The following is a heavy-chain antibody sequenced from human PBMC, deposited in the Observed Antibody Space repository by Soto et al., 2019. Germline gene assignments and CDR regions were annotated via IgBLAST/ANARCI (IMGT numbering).Heavy chain of an antibody. CDR2: INPSGGST. Sequence: PSVKVSCKASGYTFTSYYMHWVRQAPGQGLEWMGIINPSGGSTSYAQKFQGRVTMTRDTSASTVYMELSSLRSEDTAVYYCASGKSLGSGPYYFDYWGQGTLVTVSS. CDR3: ASGKSLGSGPYYFDY. D-gene: IGHD6-19*01. V-gene: IGHV1-46*03. CDR1: GYTFTSYY. J-gene: IGHJ4*02.